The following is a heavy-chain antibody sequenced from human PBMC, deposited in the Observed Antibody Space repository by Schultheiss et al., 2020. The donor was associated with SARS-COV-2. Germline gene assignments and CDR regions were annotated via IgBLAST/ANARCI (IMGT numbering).Heavy chain of an antibody. V-gene: IGHV3-23*01. Sequence: GGSLRLSCAASGFTFSSYAMSWVRQAPGKGLEWVSAISGSGGTIYYADSVKGRFTISRDNAKNSLYLQMNSLRAEDTAVYYCARVDIVATSGVCSAFDIWGQGTMVTVSS. J-gene: IGHJ3*02. CDR1: GFTFSSYA. D-gene: IGHD5-12*01. CDR3: ARVDIVATSGVCSAFDI. CDR2: ISGSGGTI.